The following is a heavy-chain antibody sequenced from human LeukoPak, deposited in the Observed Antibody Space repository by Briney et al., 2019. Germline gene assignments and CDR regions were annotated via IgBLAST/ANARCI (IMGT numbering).Heavy chain of an antibody. CDR2: IYTSGSI. D-gene: IGHD5-18*01. Sequence: PSETLSLTCTVSGGSISSYYWSWIRQPAGKGLEWIGRIYTSGSITYNPSLKSRVTISVDTSKNQFSLKLSSVTAADTAVYYCASYGVQLWAKEIDYWGQGTLVTVSS. CDR3: ASYGVQLWAKEIDY. J-gene: IGHJ4*02. V-gene: IGHV4-4*07. CDR1: GGSISSYY.